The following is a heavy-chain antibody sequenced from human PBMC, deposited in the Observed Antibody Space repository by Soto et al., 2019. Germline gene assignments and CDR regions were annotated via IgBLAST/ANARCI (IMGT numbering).Heavy chain of an antibody. CDR2: SYQSGNT. J-gene: IGHJ3*02. CDR3: LRGRRGYSRSSGGFDI. V-gene: IGHV4-38-2*02. D-gene: IGHD6-6*01. Sequence: WGWIKKTPGKGLEWIGTSYQSGNTYYNPSLKRRGTMSLDTSKNQLSLKVRFVTAADTALYYCLRGRRGYSRSSGGFDIWGEAT.